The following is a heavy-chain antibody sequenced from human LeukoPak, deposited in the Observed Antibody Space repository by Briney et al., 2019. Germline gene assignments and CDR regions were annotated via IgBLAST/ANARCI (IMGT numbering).Heavy chain of an antibody. CDR3: AREDPQTTVPEGLDV. CDR1: VGSISTYY. J-gene: IGHJ6*02. CDR2: IYYSWAT. D-gene: IGHD4-17*01. Sequence: PSETLSLTCTVSVGSISTYYWSLIRQPPGKGLEGIGYIYYSWATNYNPSLKSRATISVETSKNQFSLKLSSVTAADTAVYYCAREDPQTTVPEGLDVWGQGTTVTVSS. V-gene: IGHV4-59*01.